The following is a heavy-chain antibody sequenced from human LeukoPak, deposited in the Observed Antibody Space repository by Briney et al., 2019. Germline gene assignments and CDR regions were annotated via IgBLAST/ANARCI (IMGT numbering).Heavy chain of an antibody. CDR3: ARDSLYGVVDY. V-gene: IGHV1-46*01. CDR2: INPSGGST. Sequence: GASVKASCKASGYTFTSYYIHWVRQAPGQGLEWMGIINPSGGSTSYAQKFQGRVTMTRDTSTSTVHMYLSSLRSEDTAVYYCARDSLYGVVDYWGQGTLVTVSS. J-gene: IGHJ4*02. D-gene: IGHD4-17*01. CDR1: GYTFTSYY.